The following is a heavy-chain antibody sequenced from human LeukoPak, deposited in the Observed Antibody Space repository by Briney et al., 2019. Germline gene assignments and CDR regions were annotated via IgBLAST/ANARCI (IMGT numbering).Heavy chain of an antibody. Sequence: ASVKVSCKASGYTFTSYAMHWVRQAPGQRLEWMGWINAGNGNTKYSQKFQGRVTITRDTSASTAYMELSSLRSEDTAVYYCARDLRDGSGRPYWGQGTLVTVSS. CDR1: GYTFTSYA. CDR2: INAGNGNT. J-gene: IGHJ4*02. V-gene: IGHV1-3*01. CDR3: ARDLRDGSGRPY. D-gene: IGHD6-19*01.